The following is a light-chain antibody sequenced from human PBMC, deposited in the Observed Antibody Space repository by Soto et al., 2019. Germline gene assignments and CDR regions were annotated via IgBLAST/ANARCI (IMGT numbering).Light chain of an antibody. CDR1: QSISSW. Sequence: DIKMPKSPSTLSASVGDRVTITCRASQSISSWLAWYQQKPGKAPKLLIYKASSLESGVPSRFSGSGSGTEFTLTISSLQPDDFATYYCQQYNSYPYTFGQGTKLEIK. CDR3: QQYNSYPYT. CDR2: KAS. J-gene: IGKJ2*01. V-gene: IGKV1-5*03.